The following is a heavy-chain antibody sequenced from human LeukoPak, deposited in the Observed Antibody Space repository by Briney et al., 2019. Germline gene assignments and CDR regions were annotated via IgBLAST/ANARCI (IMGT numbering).Heavy chain of an antibody. J-gene: IGHJ6*02. D-gene: IGHD2-2*02. CDR2: IYYSGST. Sequence: SETLSLTCTVSGGSISSYYWSWIRQPPGKGLEWIGYIYYSGSTNYNPSLKSRVTISVDTSKNQFSLKLSSVTAADTAVYYCAGYCSSTSCYIRYYGMDVWGQGTTVTVSS. V-gene: IGHV4-59*01. CDR3: AGYCSSTSCYIRYYGMDV. CDR1: GGSISSYY.